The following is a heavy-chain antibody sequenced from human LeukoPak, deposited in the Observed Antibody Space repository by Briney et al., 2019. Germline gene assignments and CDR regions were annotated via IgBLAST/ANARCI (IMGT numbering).Heavy chain of an antibody. D-gene: IGHD5-12*01. J-gene: IGHJ4*02. CDR2: IRYDGSNK. CDR1: GFTFSTYW. V-gene: IGHV3-30*02. Sequence: PGGSLRLSCAASGFTFSTYWMSWVRQAPGKGLEWVAFIRYDGSNKYYADSVKGRFTISRDNSKNTLYLQMNSLRAEDTAVYYCAKEGSGYEGWVYFDYWGQGTLVTVSS. CDR3: AKEGSGYEGWVYFDY.